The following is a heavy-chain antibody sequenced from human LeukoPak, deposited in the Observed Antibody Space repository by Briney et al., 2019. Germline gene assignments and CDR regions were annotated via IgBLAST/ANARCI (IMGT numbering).Heavy chain of an antibody. CDR3: ASRESCVQHYYMDV. CDR2: IIPIFGTA. V-gene: IGHV1-69*05. J-gene: IGHJ6*03. D-gene: IGHD2-2*01. Sequence: SVKVSCKASGGTFSSYAISWVRQAPGQGLEWMGGIIPIFGTANYAQKFQGRVTITTDESTSTAYMELSSLRSEDTAVYYCASRESCVQHYYMDVWGKGTTVTVSS. CDR1: GGTFSSYA.